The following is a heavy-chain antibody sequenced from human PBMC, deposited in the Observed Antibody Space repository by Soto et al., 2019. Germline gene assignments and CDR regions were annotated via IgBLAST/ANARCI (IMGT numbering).Heavy chain of an antibody. Sequence: GGSLRLSCAASGFTFSSYGMHWVRQAPGKGLEWVAVISYDGSNKYYADSVKGRFTISRDNSKNTLYLQMNSLRAEDTAVYYCAKDSANNVVVTAIPTYWGQGTLVTVSS. J-gene: IGHJ4*02. CDR2: ISYDGSNK. D-gene: IGHD2-21*02. V-gene: IGHV3-30*18. CDR1: GFTFSSYG. CDR3: AKDSANNVVVTAIPTY.